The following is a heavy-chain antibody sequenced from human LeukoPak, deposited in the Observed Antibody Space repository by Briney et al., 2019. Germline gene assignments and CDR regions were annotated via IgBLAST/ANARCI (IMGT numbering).Heavy chain of an antibody. Sequence: KPSQALSLTCAVSGASVNTGTYFWTWVRQPAGKALEWIGRFHTSEGTHYNPSLESRVTISVDTSKNHFSLEMTSVTAADTAVYYCASTVFGVTYNWLDPGGQVTLVTVSS. CDR3: ASTVFGVTYNWLDP. V-gene: IGHV4-61*02. J-gene: IGHJ5*02. D-gene: IGHD3-3*01. CDR1: GASVNTGTYF. CDR2: FHTSEGT.